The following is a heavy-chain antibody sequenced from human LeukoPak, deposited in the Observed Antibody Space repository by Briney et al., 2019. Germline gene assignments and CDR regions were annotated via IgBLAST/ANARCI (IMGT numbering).Heavy chain of an antibody. V-gene: IGHV3-49*03. CDR3: TRAFSSWYGYFDY. CDR1: GFTFGDYD. Sequence: GRSLRLSCTASGFTFGDYDLSWFRQAPGKGLEWVGFIRSKAYGGTTEYAASVKGRFTISRDDSKSIAYLQKNSLKTEDTAVYYCTRAFSSWYGYFDYWGQGTLVTVSS. D-gene: IGHD6-13*01. CDR2: IRSKAYGGTT. J-gene: IGHJ4*02.